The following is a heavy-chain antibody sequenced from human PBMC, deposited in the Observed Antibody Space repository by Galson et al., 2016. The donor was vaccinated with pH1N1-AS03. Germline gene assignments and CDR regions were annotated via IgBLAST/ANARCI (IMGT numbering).Heavy chain of an antibody. CDR2: IRRKGFGGTT. V-gene: IGHV3-49*03. CDR1: GIPFGDYA. D-gene: IGHD1-20*01. CDR3: SLEYLEFYFAY. J-gene: IGHJ4*01. Sequence: SLRLSCAVSGIPFGDYAVSWFRQAPGKGLGWVGFIRRKGFGGTTDYAASVKGRFTISRDDSKNIAYLQMSSLKIEDTAVYYCSLEYLEFYFAYWGQGTLVTVSS.